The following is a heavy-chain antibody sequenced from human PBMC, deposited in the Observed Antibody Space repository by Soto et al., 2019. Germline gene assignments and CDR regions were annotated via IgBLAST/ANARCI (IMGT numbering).Heavy chain of an antibody. Sequence: GGSLRLSCTPSGFIFSDYSTNWVRQAPGKGLEWISYITTTSSTMYYADSVKGRFTISRDNAKNSLYLQMNSLRDEDTAVYYCARDRSGRQYYGMDVWGQGTTVTVSS. J-gene: IGHJ6*02. V-gene: IGHV3-48*02. D-gene: IGHD2-15*01. CDR2: ITTTSSTM. CDR1: GFIFSDYS. CDR3: ARDRSGRQYYGMDV.